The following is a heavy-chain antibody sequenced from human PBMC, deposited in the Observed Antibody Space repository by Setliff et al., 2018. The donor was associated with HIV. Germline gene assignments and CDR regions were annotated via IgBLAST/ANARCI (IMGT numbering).Heavy chain of an antibody. CDR3: ARVSKTYWYSIPRDYYHHMDV. CDR2: INHSGRT. J-gene: IGHJ6*03. V-gene: IGHV4-34*01. D-gene: IGHD2-8*02. Sequence: SETLSLTCAVYGGSFSDNYWSWIRQSPGKGLEWIGEINHSGRTKYSPSLRSRVSISVDTSKTQFSLELSSVTAADTAVYYCARVSKTYWYSIPRDYYHHMDVWGKGTTVTVSS. CDR1: GGSFSDNY.